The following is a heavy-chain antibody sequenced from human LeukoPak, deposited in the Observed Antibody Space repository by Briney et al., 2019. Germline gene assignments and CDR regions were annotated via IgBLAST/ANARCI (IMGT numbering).Heavy chain of an antibody. Sequence: SETLSLTCSVSGDSISSSSYYWGWIRQPPGKGLEWIGTIFYSGTTYYNPTLKSRVTISVDTSKNQFSLKLSSVTAADTAVYYCARGVMYYYGSGSYYYYYMDVWGKGTTVTVSS. CDR3: ARGVMYYYGSGSYYYYYMDV. CDR2: IFYSGTT. D-gene: IGHD3-10*01. J-gene: IGHJ6*03. CDR1: GDSISSSSYY. V-gene: IGHV4-39*07.